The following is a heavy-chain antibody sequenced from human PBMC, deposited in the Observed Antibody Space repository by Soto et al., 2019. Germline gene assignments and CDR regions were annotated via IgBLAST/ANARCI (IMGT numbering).Heavy chain of an antibody. CDR3: AKDSISYDILTGYYSYFDY. Sequence: PGGSLRLSCAASGFTFDDYAMHWVRQAPGKGLEWVSGISWNSGSIGYADSVKGRFTISRDNAKNSLYLQMNSLRAEDTALYYCAKDSISYDILTGYYSYFDYWGQGTLVTVSS. CDR2: ISWNSGSI. CDR1: GFTFDDYA. J-gene: IGHJ4*02. D-gene: IGHD3-9*01. V-gene: IGHV3-9*01.